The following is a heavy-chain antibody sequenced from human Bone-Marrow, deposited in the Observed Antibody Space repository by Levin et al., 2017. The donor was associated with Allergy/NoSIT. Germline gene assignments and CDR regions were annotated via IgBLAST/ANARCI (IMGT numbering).Heavy chain of an antibody. D-gene: IGHD3-16*01. CDR2: INHSGST. CDR3: ARGRGARIMITFGGRRKDFDY. V-gene: IGHV4-34*01. CDR1: GGSFSGYY. Sequence: SETLSLTCAVYGGSFSGYYWSWIRQPPGKGLEWIGEINHSGSTNYNPSLKSRVTISVDTSKNQFSLKLSSVTAADTAVYYCARGRGARIMITFGGRRKDFDYWGQGTLVTVSS. J-gene: IGHJ4*02.